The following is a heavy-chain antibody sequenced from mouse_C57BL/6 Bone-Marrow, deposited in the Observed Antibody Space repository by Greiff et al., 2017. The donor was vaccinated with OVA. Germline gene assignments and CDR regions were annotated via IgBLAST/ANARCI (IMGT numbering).Heavy chain of an antibody. CDR1: GYAFSSYW. V-gene: IGHV1-80*01. D-gene: IGHD2-3*01. CDR3: ASFNDGYYAWFAY. CDR2: IYPGDGDT. J-gene: IGHJ3*01. Sequence: VQLQESGAELVKPGASVKISCKASGYAFSSYWMNWVKQRPGKGLEWIGQIYPGDGDTNYNGKFKGKATLTADKSSSTAYMQLSSLTSEDSAVYFCASFNDGYYAWFAYWGQGTLVTVSA.